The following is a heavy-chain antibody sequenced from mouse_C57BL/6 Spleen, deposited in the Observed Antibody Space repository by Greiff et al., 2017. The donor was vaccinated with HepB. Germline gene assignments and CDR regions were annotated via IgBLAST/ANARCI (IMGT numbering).Heavy chain of an antibody. V-gene: IGHV1-81*01. J-gene: IGHJ3*01. CDR1: GYTFTSYG. CDR3: AREGYDGYYGFAY. D-gene: IGHD2-3*01. Sequence: VKLVESGAELARPGASVKLSCKASGYTFTSYGISWVKQRTGQGLEWIGEIYPRSGNTYYNEKFKGKATLTADKSSSTAYMELRSLTSEDSAVYFCAREGYDGYYGFAYWGQGTLVTVSA. CDR2: IYPRSGNT.